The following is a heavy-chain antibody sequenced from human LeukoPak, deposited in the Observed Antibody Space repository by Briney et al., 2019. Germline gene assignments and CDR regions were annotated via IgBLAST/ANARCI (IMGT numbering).Heavy chain of an antibody. Sequence: SGPTLVKPTQTLTLTCTFSGFSLSTSGVGVGWIRQPPGKALEWLALIYWDDDKRYSPSLKSRLTITKDTSKNQVVLTMTNMDPVDTATYYCAHRPIQLERSNWFDPWGQGTLVTVSS. D-gene: IGHD1-1*01. CDR1: GFSLSTSGVG. CDR3: AHRPIQLERSNWFDP. CDR2: IYWDDDK. J-gene: IGHJ5*02. V-gene: IGHV2-5*02.